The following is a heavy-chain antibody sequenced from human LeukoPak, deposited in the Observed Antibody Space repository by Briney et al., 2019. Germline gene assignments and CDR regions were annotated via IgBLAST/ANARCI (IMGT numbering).Heavy chain of an antibody. D-gene: IGHD3-22*01. CDR3: ARGRSGYDTRGYYNSWLDP. V-gene: IGHV4-30-2*01. Sequence: SETLSLTCAVSGGSISGDDYSWSWIRQPPGKGLEWIGYIYHSGTTYYNPSLKSRVTISVDRSKNQFSLKLSSVTAADTAAYYCARGRSGYDTRGYYNSWLDPWGQGTLATVSS. CDR2: IYHSGTT. J-gene: IGHJ5*02. CDR1: GGSISGDDYS.